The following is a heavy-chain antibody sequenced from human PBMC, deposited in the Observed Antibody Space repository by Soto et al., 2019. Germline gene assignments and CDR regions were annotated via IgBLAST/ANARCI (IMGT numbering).Heavy chain of an antibody. Sequence: EVQLVESGGGLVQPGRSLRLSCVVSGLNFDDYAMHWVRQLPGKGLEWVAGLSWSGGTIDYADSVKGRFTISRDNAKNALDVEMNSLRPEDTAVYDCTKEVRHHFSYYWDNGGQGTLVTVSS. CDR1: GLNFDDYA. D-gene: IGHD3-3*02. CDR3: TKEVRHHFSYYWDN. J-gene: IGHJ4*02. CDR2: LSWSGGTI. V-gene: IGHV3-9*01.